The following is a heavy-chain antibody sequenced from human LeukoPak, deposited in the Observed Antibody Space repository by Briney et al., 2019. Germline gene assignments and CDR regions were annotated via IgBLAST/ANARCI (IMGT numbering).Heavy chain of an antibody. Sequence: GGSLRLSCAASGFTFSSYAMHWVRQAPGKGLEWVADISFDGDNEHYADSVRGRFMISRDTSKNTVYLQMNSLTIEDTAVYYCAREPSGNFGQLVSSAEYFQHWGQGTRVTVSS. D-gene: IGHD5/OR15-5a*01. CDR3: AREPSGNFGQLVSSAEYFQH. V-gene: IGHV3-30-3*01. CDR1: GFTFSSYA. J-gene: IGHJ1*01. CDR2: ISFDGDNE.